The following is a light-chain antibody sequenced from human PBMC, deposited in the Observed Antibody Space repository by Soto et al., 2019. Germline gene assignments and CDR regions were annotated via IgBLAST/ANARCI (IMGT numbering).Light chain of an antibody. CDR3: QQYGSSFT. V-gene: IGKV3-20*01. Sequence: EIVLTQSPGTLSLSPGERATLSCRASQSVSNNYLAWYRQKPGQAPRLLIYAASSRATGTPDRFSGSGSGTYFTLTISRLEPEAFAVYYCQQYGSSFTFGPGTKVDIK. J-gene: IGKJ3*01. CDR2: AAS. CDR1: QSVSNNY.